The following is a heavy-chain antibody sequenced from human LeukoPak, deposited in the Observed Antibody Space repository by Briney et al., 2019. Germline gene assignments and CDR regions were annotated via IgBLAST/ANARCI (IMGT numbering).Heavy chain of an antibody. V-gene: IGHV3-30*02. J-gene: IGHJ5*02. Sequence: GGSLRLSCAASGFTLSNYDMHWVRQAPGKGLEWVAFIRNDGRSKYYADSVKGRFTISADNSENTLFLQMNSLRGDDTAVYYCARDLASTGTQGWFDPWGQGTLVTVSS. CDR3: ARDLASTGTQGWFDP. CDR1: GFTLSNYD. CDR2: IRNDGRSK. D-gene: IGHD1-1*01.